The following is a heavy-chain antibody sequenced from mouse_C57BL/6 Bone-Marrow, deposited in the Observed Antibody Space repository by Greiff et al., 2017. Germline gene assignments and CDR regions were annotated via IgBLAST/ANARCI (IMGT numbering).Heavy chain of an antibody. CDR1: GFTFSSYG. Sequence: EVQVVESGGDLVKPGGSLKLSCAASGFTFSSYGMSWVRQTPDKRLEWVATISSGGSYTYYPDRVKGRFTISRANAKNTLYLQMSSLKSEDSAMFYCARPLIYYDTAWFAYWGQGALLTVSA. D-gene: IGHD2-4*01. V-gene: IGHV5-6*01. J-gene: IGHJ3*01. CDR3: ARPLIYYDTAWFAY. CDR2: ISSGGSYT.